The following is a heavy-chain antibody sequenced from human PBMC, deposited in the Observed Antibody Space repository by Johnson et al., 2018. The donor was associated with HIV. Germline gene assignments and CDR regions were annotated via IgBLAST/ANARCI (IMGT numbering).Heavy chain of an antibody. J-gene: IGHJ3*02. Sequence: EVQLVESGGGVVRPGGSLRLSCAASGFTFSSYAMSWVRQAPGKGLEWVSAISGSGGSTYYADSVKGRFTISRDNSKNTLYLQMNSLRAEDTAVYYCAKDRRGKQQLVTGNDAFDIWGQGTMVTVSS. CDR1: GFTFSSYA. CDR2: ISGSGGST. CDR3: AKDRRGKQQLVTGNDAFDI. D-gene: IGHD6-13*01. V-gene: IGHV3-23*04.